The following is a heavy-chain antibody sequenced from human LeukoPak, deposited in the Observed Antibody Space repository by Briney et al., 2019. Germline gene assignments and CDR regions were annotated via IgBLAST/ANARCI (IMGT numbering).Heavy chain of an antibody. Sequence: ASVKVPCKASGYTFTSFYMHWVRQAPGQGLEWMGIINPSGGSTSYAQKFQGRVTITADESTSTAYMELSSLRSEDTAVYYCARAPYSGYDKGFDYWGQGTLVTVSS. D-gene: IGHD5-12*01. V-gene: IGHV1-46*01. CDR3: ARAPYSGYDKGFDY. J-gene: IGHJ4*02. CDR2: INPSGGST. CDR1: GYTFTSFY.